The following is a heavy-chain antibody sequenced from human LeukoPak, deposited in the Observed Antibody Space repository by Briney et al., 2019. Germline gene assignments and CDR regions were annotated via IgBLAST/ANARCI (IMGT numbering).Heavy chain of an antibody. D-gene: IGHD3-22*01. CDR2: MTGSGDFT. J-gene: IGHJ4*02. V-gene: IGHV3-23*01. CDR1: GFTFSSYA. CDR3: ANPDSSGFYLSIRFDF. Sequence: PGGSLRLSCTNSGFTFSSYAMSRVRQAPGKRLEWVSTMTGSGDFTYYADSVKGRFTVSRDNSKNTLYLHMSSLRAEDTAIYYCANPDSSGFYLSIRFDFWGKGTLVTVSS.